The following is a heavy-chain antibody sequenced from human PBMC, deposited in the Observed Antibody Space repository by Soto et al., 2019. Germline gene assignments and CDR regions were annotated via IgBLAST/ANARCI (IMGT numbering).Heavy chain of an antibody. CDR2: IKQDGSEK. D-gene: IGHD5-18*01. CDR1: GFTFSSYW. CDR3: ARDQSPTAIDYYYGMDV. Sequence: EVQLVESGGGLVQPGGSLRLSCAASGFTFSSYWMSWVRQAPGKGLEWVANIKQDGSEKYYVDSVKGRFTISRDNAKNSLYLQMNSLRAEDTAVYYCARDQSPTAIDYYYGMDVWGQGTTVTVSS. J-gene: IGHJ6*02. V-gene: IGHV3-7*01.